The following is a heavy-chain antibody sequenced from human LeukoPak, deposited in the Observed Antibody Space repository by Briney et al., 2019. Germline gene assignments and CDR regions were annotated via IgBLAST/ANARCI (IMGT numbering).Heavy chain of an antibody. V-gene: IGHV3-23*01. CDR2: ISGSGGST. D-gene: IGHD5-24*01. CDR3: AKDFFSSEGGYNGGSSRYFDY. J-gene: IGHJ4*02. Sequence: PGGSLRLSCAASGFTFSSYAMSWVRQAPGKGLEWVSAISGSGGSTYYADSVKGRFTISRDNSKNTLYLQMNSLRAEDTAVYYCAKDFFSSEGGYNGGSSRYFDYWGQGTLVTVSS. CDR1: GFTFSSYA.